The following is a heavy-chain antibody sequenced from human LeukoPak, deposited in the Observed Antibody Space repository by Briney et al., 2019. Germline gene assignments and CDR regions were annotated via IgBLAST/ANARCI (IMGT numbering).Heavy chain of an antibody. CDR2: ISSSGRII. V-gene: IGHV3-48*03. Sequence: GGSLRLSCAASGFTFSSYEMNWGRQAPGKGLEWVSDISSSGRIIYYADSVKGRFTISRDNTKNSLYLQMNSLRAEDTAVYYCARVSRYADDYWGHGIPVTVSS. CDR3: ARVSRYADDY. D-gene: IGHD2-2*01. CDR1: GFTFSSYE. J-gene: IGHJ4*03.